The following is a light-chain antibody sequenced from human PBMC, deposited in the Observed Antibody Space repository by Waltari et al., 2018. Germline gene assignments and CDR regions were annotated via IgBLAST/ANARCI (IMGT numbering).Light chain of an antibody. Sequence: EIVLTQSPATLSLSPGERAILSCRASQSVGSYLAWYQHKPGQAPRLLIYDASNRDTGVPARFSGSGSGTDFTLTISSLEPEDFVVYYCQQRSIWPPITFGQGTILDIK. CDR2: DAS. J-gene: IGKJ5*01. V-gene: IGKV3-11*01. CDR1: QSVGSY. CDR3: QQRSIWPPIT.